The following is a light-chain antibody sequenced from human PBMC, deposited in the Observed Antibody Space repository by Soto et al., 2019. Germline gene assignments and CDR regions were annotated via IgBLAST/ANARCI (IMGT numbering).Light chain of an antibody. CDR1: QSISSW. V-gene: IGKV1-5*01. Sequence: DIQMTQSPSTLSASVGDRVTITCRASQSISSWLAWYQQKPGKAPKLLIYDASSLESGVPSRFSGSGSGTEFTLTISCLQPDDFATYYCQQYRDTFGQGTKLEIK. J-gene: IGKJ2*01. CDR2: DAS. CDR3: QQYRDT.